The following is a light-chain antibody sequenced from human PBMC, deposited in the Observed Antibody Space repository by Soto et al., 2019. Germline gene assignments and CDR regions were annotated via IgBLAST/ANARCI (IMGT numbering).Light chain of an antibody. Sequence: EIVLTQSPATLSLSPGERATLSCRTSQSIRCLLNWYQQRPGQAPRLLIYDTYNRATDIPARFSGSGSGTDFILTISSLDPEDFGVYFCQQRHNWPITFGQGTRLDIK. J-gene: IGKJ5*01. V-gene: IGKV3-11*01. CDR2: DTY. CDR3: QQRHNWPIT. CDR1: QSIRCL.